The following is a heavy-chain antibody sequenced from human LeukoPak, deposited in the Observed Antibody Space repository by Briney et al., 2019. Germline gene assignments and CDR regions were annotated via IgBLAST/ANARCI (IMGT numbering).Heavy chain of an antibody. CDR1: GFTFGDYY. D-gene: IGHD3-22*01. J-gene: IGHJ4*02. CDR3: ARAPRPFYDSSGYYYTPEDY. V-gene: IGHV3-11*04. CDR2: ISSSGSTI. Sequence: GGSLRLSCAASGFTFGDYYMSWIRQAPGKGLEWVSYISSSGSTIYYADSVKGRFTISRDNAKNSLYLQMNSLRAEDTAVYYCARAPRPFYDSSGYYYTPEDYWGQGTLVTVSS.